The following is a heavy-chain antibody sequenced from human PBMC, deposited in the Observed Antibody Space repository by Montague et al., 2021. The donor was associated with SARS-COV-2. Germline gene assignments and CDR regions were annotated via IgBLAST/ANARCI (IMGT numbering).Heavy chain of an antibody. CDR1: GGSLETSGYY. CDR3: ARDSKGGRQLGNWFDP. J-gene: IGHJ5*02. CDR2: MHYSGAT. Sequence: SETLSLTCSVSGGSLETSGYYWGWVRQPPGKGLEWIVSMHYSGATFYNPSLKSRVTMSLDTSKNHLSLNLTSVTAADTAVYFCARDSKGGRQLGNWFDPWGQGTLVTVSS. V-gene: IGHV4-39*07. D-gene: IGHD6-13*01.